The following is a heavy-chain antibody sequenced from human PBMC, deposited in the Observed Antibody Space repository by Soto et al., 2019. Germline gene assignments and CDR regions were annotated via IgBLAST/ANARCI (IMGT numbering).Heavy chain of an antibody. V-gene: IGHV1-18*01. D-gene: IGHD6-19*01. CDR1: GYTFTSYG. J-gene: IGHJ6*03. CDR2: ISAYNGNT. CDR3: ARRFPYSSGHKAYYYYMDV. Sequence: GASVKVSCKASGYTFTSYGISWVRQAPGQGLEWMGWISAYNGNTNYAQKLQGRVTMTTDTSTSTAYMELRSLRSDDTAVYYCARRFPYSSGHKAYYYYMDVWGKGTTVTVSS.